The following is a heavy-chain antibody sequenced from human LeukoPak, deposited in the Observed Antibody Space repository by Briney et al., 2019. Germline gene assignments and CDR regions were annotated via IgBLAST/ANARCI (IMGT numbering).Heavy chain of an antibody. D-gene: IGHD4-17*01. V-gene: IGHV4-39*01. J-gene: IGHJ5*02. Sequence: KPSETLSLTCTVSGGSISSSRYYWGWIRQPPGKGLEWIGTIYYSGSTYYNPSLKSRVTISVDTSKNQFSLKLSSVTAADTAVYYCATGFDDYGDYVKGWFDPWGQGTLVTVSS. CDR2: IYYSGST. CDR3: ATGFDDYGDYVKGWFDP. CDR1: GGSISSSRYY.